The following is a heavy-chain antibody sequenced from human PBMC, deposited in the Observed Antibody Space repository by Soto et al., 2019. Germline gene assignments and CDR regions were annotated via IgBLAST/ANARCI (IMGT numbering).Heavy chain of an antibody. CDR3: ARIRDSATYPKGGYFDS. V-gene: IGHV2-70*01. Sequence: SGPTLVNPTRTLTLTCTFSGFSLSTSGMSVSWIRQPPGKALEWLAFIDWDDDKYYSTSLKTRLTISKDTSKNQVVLTMTNMEPVDTATYYCARIRDSATYPKGGYFDSWGQGTLVTVSS. CDR1: GFSLSTSGMS. J-gene: IGHJ4*02. D-gene: IGHD1-26*01. CDR2: IDWDDDK.